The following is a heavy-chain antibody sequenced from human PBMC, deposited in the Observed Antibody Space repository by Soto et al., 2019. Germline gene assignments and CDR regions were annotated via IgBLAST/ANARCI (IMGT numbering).Heavy chain of an antibody. CDR3: ARGPVVVVHATPSYFDY. D-gene: IGHD2-21*01. J-gene: IGHJ4*02. CDR2: IIPIFGTA. Sequence: SVKVSCKASGGTFSSYAISWVRQAPGQGLEWMGGIIPIFGTANYAQKFQGRVTITADESTSTAYMGLSSLRSEDTAVYYCARGPVVVVHATPSYFDYWGQGTLVTVSS. V-gene: IGHV1-69*13. CDR1: GGTFSSYA.